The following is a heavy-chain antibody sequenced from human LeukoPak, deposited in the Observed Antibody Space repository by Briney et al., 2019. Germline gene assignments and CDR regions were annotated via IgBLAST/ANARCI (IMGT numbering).Heavy chain of an antibody. J-gene: IGHJ4*02. V-gene: IGHV1-2*02. CDR2: ISPNSGGT. Sequence: GASVKVSCKASGYTFTSYGISWVRQAPGQGLEWMGWISPNSGGTNYAQKFQGRVTMTRDTSISTAYMELSRLRSDDTAVYCCARDLFSGSYHPFDYWGQGTLVTVSS. D-gene: IGHD1-26*01. CDR1: GYTFTSYG. CDR3: ARDLFSGSYHPFDY.